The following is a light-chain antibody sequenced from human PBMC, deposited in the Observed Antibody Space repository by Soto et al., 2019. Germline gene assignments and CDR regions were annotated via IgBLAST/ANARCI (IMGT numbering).Light chain of an antibody. CDR2: HAS. CDR1: QSVSKY. CDR3: QQRSNWPQIT. J-gene: IGKJ4*01. Sequence: EIVLTQSPATLSLSPGERATLSCRASQSVSKYLAWYQQKPGQAPRLLIHHASTRATVIPARFSGSGSGTDFTLTISSLEPEDFGVYYCQQRSNWPQITFGGGTKVEIK. V-gene: IGKV3-11*01.